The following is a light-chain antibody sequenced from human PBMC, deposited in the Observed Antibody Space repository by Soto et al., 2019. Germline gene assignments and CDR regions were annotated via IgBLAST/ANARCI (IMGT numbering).Light chain of an antibody. CDR3: QEYDGAPPIT. CDR1: QSVRSER. V-gene: IGKV3-20*01. Sequence: EIVLTQSPGTLSFSPGERATLSCRASQSVRSERLAWYQQKRGQAPTLLIFDASSRASGTPERFSGSGSGTDFTLTISRLEPEDFAVYYCQEYDGAPPITFGLGTRLEI. J-gene: IGKJ5*01. CDR2: DAS.